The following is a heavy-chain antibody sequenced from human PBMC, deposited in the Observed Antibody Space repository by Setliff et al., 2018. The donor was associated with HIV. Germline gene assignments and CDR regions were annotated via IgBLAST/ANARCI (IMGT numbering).Heavy chain of an antibody. D-gene: IGHD1-1*01. CDR2: LASYNDDA. J-gene: IGHJ5*02. CDR1: GYTFTNYG. CDR3: AGGLVSQKVPFDP. Sequence: GASVKVSCKASGYTFTNYGITWVRQAPGHGLEWMGWLASYNDDANYAQNLQGRVTMTTDKSTSTAYMELRSLRSDDTAVYYCAGGLVSQKVPFDPWGQGTLVTVSS. V-gene: IGHV1-18*01.